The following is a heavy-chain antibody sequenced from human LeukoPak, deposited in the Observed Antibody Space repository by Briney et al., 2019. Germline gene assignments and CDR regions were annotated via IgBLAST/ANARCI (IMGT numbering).Heavy chain of an antibody. CDR3: ARLELCYFDRLPYFDAFDI. CDR2: VYPSDSET. D-gene: IGHD3-9*01. J-gene: IGHJ3*02. CDR1: GYRFTRYL. Sequence: GESLKISCKCSGYRFTRYLIGWVGQMPAKGLEWMGIVYPSDSETSYSTSFQSQVTISPDKSISTASPQWSTLKAPHTALNYCARLELCYFDRLPYFDAFDIWGKGTMVTVSS. V-gene: IGHV5-51*01.